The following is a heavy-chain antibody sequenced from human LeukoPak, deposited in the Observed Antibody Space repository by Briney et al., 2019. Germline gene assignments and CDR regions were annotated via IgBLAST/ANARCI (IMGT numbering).Heavy chain of an antibody. J-gene: IGHJ4*02. CDR3: ARSVGGVDTAMVNGHFDY. D-gene: IGHD5-18*01. V-gene: IGHV4-39*07. CDR1: GDSISSGDYY. CDR2: INHSGST. Sequence: PSETLSLTCTVSGDSISSGDYYWSWIRQPPGKGLEWIGEINHSGSTNYNPSLKSRVTISVDTSKNQFSLKLSSVTAADTAVYYCARSVGGVDTAMVNGHFDYWGQGTLVTVSS.